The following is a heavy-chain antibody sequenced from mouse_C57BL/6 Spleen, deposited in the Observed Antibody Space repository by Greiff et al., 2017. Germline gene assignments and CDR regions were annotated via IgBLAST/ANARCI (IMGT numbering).Heavy chain of an antibody. CDR3: TRGDYYAMDY. CDR1: GYTFTDYE. Sequence: VQLQQSGAELVRPGASVTLSCKASGYTFTDYEMHWVKQTPVHGLEWIGAIDPETGGTAYNQKFKGKAILTADKSSSTAYMELRSLTSEDSAVCYCTRGDYYAMDYWGQGTSVTVSS. V-gene: IGHV1-15*01. CDR2: IDPETGGT. J-gene: IGHJ4*01.